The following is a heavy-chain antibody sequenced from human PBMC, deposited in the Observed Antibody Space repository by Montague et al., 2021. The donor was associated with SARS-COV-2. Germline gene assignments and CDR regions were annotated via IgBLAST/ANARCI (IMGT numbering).Heavy chain of an antibody. Sequence: TLSLTCTVSGXSISSGGYYWSWIRQLPGKGLEWIGYIYYSGSTYYNPSLKSRVTISVDTSKNQFSLKLSSVTAADTAVYYCARAASDIVLMVYAIRAFDIWGQGTMATVSS. CDR2: IYYSGST. D-gene: IGHD2-8*01. CDR3: ARAASDIVLMVYAIRAFDI. J-gene: IGHJ3*02. CDR1: GXSISSGGYY. V-gene: IGHV4-31*03.